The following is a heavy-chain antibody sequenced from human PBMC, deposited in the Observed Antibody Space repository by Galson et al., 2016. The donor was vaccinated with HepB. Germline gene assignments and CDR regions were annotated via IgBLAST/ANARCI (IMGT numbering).Heavy chain of an antibody. CDR1: GFTFSNYV. D-gene: IGHD6-19*01. CDR2: ISYDGSSK. V-gene: IGHV3-30*04. J-gene: IGHJ4*02. CDR3: AREGAEMAVAGTAFDY. Sequence: SLRLSCAASGFTFSNYVMHWVRQAPGKGLEWEAVISYDGSSKYYADSVKGRFTISRGSSKNTLFLQMNSLRAEDTAVYYCAREGAEMAVAGTAFDYWGQGTLVTVSS.